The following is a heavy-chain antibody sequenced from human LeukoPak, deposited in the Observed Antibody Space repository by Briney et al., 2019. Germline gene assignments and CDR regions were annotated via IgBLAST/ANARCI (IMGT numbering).Heavy chain of an antibody. J-gene: IGHJ6*02. CDR3: ARVTLRGHMASYGMDV. D-gene: IGHD2/OR15-2a*01. CDR2: ISYDGSNK. Sequence: GGSLRLSCAASGFTFSSYAMHWVRRAPGKGLEWVAVISYDGSNKYYADSVKGRFTISRDNSKNTLYLQMNSLRAEDTAVYYCARVTLRGHMASYGMDVWGQGTTVTVSS. V-gene: IGHV3-30*04. CDR1: GFTFSSYA.